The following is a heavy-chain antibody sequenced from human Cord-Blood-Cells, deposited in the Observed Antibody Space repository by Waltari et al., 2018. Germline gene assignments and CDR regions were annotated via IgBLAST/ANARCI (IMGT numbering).Heavy chain of an antibody. V-gene: IGHV4-59*01. D-gene: IGHD3-9*01. CDR2: IYYSGST. CDR1: GGSISSYY. Sequence: QVQLQESGPGLVKPSETLSLTCTVSGGSISSYYWSWIRQPPGKGLEWIGYIYYSGSTNYNPSLKSRVTISVDTSKNQFSRKLSSVTAADTAVYYCARVFTGGIDYWGQGTLVTVSS. CDR3: ARVFTGGIDY. J-gene: IGHJ4*02.